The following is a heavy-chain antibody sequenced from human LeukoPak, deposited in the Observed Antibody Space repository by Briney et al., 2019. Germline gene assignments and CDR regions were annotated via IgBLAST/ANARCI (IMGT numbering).Heavy chain of an antibody. CDR1: GFTFSSYS. CDR2: ISSSSSTI. D-gene: IGHD1-26*01. Sequence: GGSLRLSCAASGFTFSSYSMNWVRQAPGKGLEWVSYISSSSSTIYYADSVKGRFTISRDNAKNSLYLQMNSLRAEDTAVYYCARSAGANPSVVHCWGQGTLVTVSS. CDR3: ARSAGANPSVVHC. J-gene: IGHJ4*02. V-gene: IGHV3-48*04.